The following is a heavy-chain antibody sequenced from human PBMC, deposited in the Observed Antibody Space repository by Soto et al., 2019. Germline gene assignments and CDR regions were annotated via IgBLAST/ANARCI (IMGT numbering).Heavy chain of an antibody. D-gene: IGHD3-10*01. CDR1: GFALSDYA. J-gene: IGHJ4*02. CDR2: ISYDGSEK. V-gene: IGHV3-30*14. Sequence: GGSLRLSCEASGFALSDYAMHWVRQAPGEGLEWVAIISYDGSEKKYADSVKGRFTISRDNSKDTVYLQMSSLTGNDTAVYYCARDLLAAYSHSGMIDYWGQGSLVTVSS. CDR3: ARDLLAAYSHSGMIDY.